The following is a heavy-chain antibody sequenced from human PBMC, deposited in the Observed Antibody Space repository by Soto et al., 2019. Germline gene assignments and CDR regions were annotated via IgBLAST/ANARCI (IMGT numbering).Heavy chain of an antibody. D-gene: IGHD3-10*01. CDR1: GFSLSASGVG. V-gene: IGHV2-5*02. J-gene: IGHJ1*01. CDR2: IYWDDDK. Sequence: QITLEESGPTLVKPTQTLMLTCTYSGFSLSASGVGVGWTRQPPGKTPEWLAVIYWDDDKRYSPSLRNRLTITKDTSRNQVVLVMTNLDPVDTATYYCVHSRGGNGSPFDLGGQGTLVTVSS. CDR3: VHSRGGNGSPFDL.